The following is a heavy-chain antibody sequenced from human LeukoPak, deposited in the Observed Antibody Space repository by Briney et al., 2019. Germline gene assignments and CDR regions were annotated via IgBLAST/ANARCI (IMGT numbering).Heavy chain of an antibody. CDR3: ARSSGGNWYFDL. J-gene: IGHJ2*01. CDR2: IIPIFGIA. V-gene: IGHV1-69*04. D-gene: IGHD3-16*01. CDR1: GGTFSSYA. Sequence: SVKVSCKASGGTFSSYAISWVRQAPGQGLEWMGRIIPIFGIANYAQKFQGRVTITADKSTSTAYMEPSSLRSEDTAVYYCARSSGGNWYFDLWGRGTLVTVSS.